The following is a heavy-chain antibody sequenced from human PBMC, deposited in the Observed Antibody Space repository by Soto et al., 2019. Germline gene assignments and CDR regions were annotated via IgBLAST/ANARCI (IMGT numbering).Heavy chain of an antibody. Sequence: GGSLRLSCAASGFTFSSYAMSWVRQAPGKGLEWVSAISGSGGSTYYADSVKGRFTISRDNSKNTLYLQMNSLRAEDTAVYYCAAQSVLRYFDSELPYYYYMDVWGKGTTVTVSS. J-gene: IGHJ6*03. CDR1: GFTFSSYA. D-gene: IGHD3-9*01. V-gene: IGHV3-23*01. CDR3: AAQSVLRYFDSELPYYYYMDV. CDR2: ISGSGGST.